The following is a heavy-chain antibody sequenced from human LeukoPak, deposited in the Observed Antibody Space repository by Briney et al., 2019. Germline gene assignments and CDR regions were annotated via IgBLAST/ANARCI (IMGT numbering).Heavy chain of an antibody. CDR2: IYTSGST. CDR3: ARVYGSGEDYYFDY. Sequence: PSETLSLTCSVSGGSVSSTSYYWSWIRQPAGKGLEWIGRIYTSGSTNYNPSLKSRVTISVDTSKNQFSLKLSSVTAADTAVYYCARVYGSGEDYYFDYWGQGTLVTVSS. J-gene: IGHJ4*02. CDR1: GGSVSSTSYY. D-gene: IGHD3-10*01. V-gene: IGHV4-61*10.